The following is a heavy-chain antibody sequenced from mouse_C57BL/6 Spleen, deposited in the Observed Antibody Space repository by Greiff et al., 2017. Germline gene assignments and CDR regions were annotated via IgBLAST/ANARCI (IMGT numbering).Heavy chain of an antibody. J-gene: IGHJ4*01. CDR3: AREDCTLMDY. CDR1: GYAFSSYW. Sequence: VQLQQSGAELVKPGASVKISCKASGYAFSSYWMNWVKQRPGKGLEWIGQIYPGDGDTNYNGKFTGQATMTADKSSSTAYMQLSSLTSEDAAVYFCAREDCTLMDYWGQGTSVTVSS. V-gene: IGHV1-80*01. D-gene: IGHD5-1*01. CDR2: IYPGDGDT.